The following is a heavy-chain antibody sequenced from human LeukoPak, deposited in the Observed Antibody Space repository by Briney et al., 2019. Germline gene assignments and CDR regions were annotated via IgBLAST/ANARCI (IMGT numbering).Heavy chain of an antibody. CDR3: ARGGVSGYSYGGLDYYYYYGMDV. Sequence: KPSETLSLTCTVSGGSITSSTHYWGWIRQPPGKGLEWIGTIYYTGSPTFYNPSLKSRLTISVDTSKSHFSLKLTSVTAADTAVYYCARGGVSGYSYGGLDYYYYYGMDVWGQGTTVTVSS. CDR1: GGSITSSTHY. CDR2: IYYTGSPT. D-gene: IGHD5-18*01. V-gene: IGHV4-39*07. J-gene: IGHJ6*02.